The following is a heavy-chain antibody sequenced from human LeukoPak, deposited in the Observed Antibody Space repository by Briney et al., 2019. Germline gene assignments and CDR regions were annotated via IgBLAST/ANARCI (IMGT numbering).Heavy chain of an antibody. D-gene: IGHD6-13*01. CDR3: TTDGSSSWPDPTVDWYFDL. Sequence: GGSLRLSCAASGFTFSNAWMSWVRQAPGKGLEWVGRIKSKTDGGTSDYSAPVQGSITISRDDSKNTLYLQMTSLKTEDTAVYYCTTDGSSSWPDPTVDWYFDLWGRGTLVTVSS. V-gene: IGHV3-15*01. CDR1: GFTFSNAW. CDR2: IKSKTDGGTS. J-gene: IGHJ2*01.